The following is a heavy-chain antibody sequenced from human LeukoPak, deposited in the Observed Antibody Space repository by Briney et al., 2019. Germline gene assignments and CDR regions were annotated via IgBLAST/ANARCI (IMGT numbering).Heavy chain of an antibody. CDR1: GGSISGYY. J-gene: IGHJ2*01. CDR2: IYYSGST. V-gene: IGHV4-59*01. D-gene: IGHD4-23*01. Sequence: SETLSLTCTVSGGSISGYYYNWVRQRPGKGLEWVGYIYYSGSTNYNPSLKSRVTISLDTSKNQFSLKLSSVTTADTAVYYCARSVVTLYWYFDLWGRGTLVTVSS. CDR3: ARSVVTLYWYFDL.